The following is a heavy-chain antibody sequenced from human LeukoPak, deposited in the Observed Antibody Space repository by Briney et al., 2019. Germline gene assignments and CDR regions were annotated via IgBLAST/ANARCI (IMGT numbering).Heavy chain of an antibody. V-gene: IGHV3-7*01. J-gene: IGHJ4*02. CDR3: GRAYGAGSCDY. D-gene: IGHD3-10*01. Sequence: PGGSLRLSCAASGFTSANHWMSWVRQAPGKGLEWVANINQDGSEKYYVDSVKGRFTISRDNAKNSLYLQMNSLRAEDTAVYYCGRAYGAGSCDYWGQGTLVTVSS. CDR1: GFTSANHW. CDR2: INQDGSEK.